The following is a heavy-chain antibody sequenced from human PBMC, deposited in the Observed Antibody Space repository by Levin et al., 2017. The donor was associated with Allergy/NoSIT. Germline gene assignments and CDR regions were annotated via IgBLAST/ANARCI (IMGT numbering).Heavy chain of an antibody. D-gene: IGHD5-18*01. CDR1: GFTFSSYG. CDR2: ISYDGRNK. V-gene: IGHV3-30*18. Sequence: GGSLRLSCAVSGFTFSSYGMQWVRQAPGEGLEWVAIISYDGRNKYYADSVKGRFTISRDNSKNTLFLQMNSLRAEDTAVYYCAKPRSGTVDIALALDFWGQGTLVTVSS. CDR3: AKPRSGTVDIALALDF. J-gene: IGHJ4*02.